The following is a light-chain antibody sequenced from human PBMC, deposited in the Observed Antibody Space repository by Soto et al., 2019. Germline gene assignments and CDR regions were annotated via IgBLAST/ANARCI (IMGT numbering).Light chain of an antibody. Sequence: EIVLTQSPATLSLSPGERATLSCRASQSVSSYLAWYQQTPGQAPRLLIYDASNRATGLPARFSGSGSGTDFTLTISSLEPEDFAVYYWQQRSNWPPYTFGQGTKLEIK. CDR2: DAS. CDR3: QQRSNWPPYT. CDR1: QSVSSY. J-gene: IGKJ2*01. V-gene: IGKV3-11*01.